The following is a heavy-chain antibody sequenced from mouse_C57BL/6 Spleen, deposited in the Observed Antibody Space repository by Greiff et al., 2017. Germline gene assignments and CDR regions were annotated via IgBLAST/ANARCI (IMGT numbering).Heavy chain of an antibody. Sequence: QVQLQQSGPGLVQPSQSLSITCTVSGFSLTSYGVHWVRQSPGKGLEWLVVIWSGGSTDYNAAFISKRSLSKDNAKSQVFFKMNSLQADDTARYYCAREDYYSNYNAMDYWGQGTSVTVSS. V-gene: IGHV2-2*01. CDR2: IWSGGST. CDR1: GFSLTSYG. D-gene: IGHD2-5*01. J-gene: IGHJ4*01. CDR3: AREDYYSNYNAMDY.